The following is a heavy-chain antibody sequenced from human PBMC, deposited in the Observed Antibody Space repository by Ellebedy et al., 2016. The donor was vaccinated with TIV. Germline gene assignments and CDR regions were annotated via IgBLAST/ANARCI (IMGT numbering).Heavy chain of an antibody. CDR3: ASPSKYPGYYYGMDV. CDR1: GITVSSNY. Sequence: GGSLRLSCAASGITVSSNYMNWVRQAPGKGLEWVSYISSSGSTIYYADSVKGRFTISRDNAKNSLYLQMNSLRAEDTAVYYCASPSKYPGYYYGMDVWGQGTTVTVSS. V-gene: IGHV3-48*03. D-gene: IGHD2-2*01. J-gene: IGHJ6*02. CDR2: ISSSGSTI.